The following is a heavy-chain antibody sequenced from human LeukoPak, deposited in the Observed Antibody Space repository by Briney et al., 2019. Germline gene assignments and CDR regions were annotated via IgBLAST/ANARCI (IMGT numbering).Heavy chain of an antibody. Sequence: ASVKVSCKASGYTFTGYYMHWVRQAPGQGLEWMGRINPNSGGTNYAQKFQGRVTMTRDTSISTAYMELSRLRSDDTAVYYCARDDSRSYYGEFDYWGQGTLVTVSS. CDR3: ARDDSRSYYGEFDY. CDR2: INPNSGGT. CDR1: GYTFTGYY. D-gene: IGHD1-26*01. V-gene: IGHV1-2*06. J-gene: IGHJ4*02.